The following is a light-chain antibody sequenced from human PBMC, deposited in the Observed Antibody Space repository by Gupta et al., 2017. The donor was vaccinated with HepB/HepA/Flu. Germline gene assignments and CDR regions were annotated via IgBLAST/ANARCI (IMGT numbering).Light chain of an antibody. CDR1: SSDVGGYNF. J-gene: IGLJ2*01. CDR3: CSYRPTNSPVL. CDR2: DVT. Sequence: QSALTQPASVSGSPGQSITISCTGTSSDVGGYNFVSWYQQHPAKAPKLIIYDVTNRPSGVSNRFSGSKSGNTASLTISGLQAEDEADYYCCSYRPTNSPVLFGGGTKLTVL. V-gene: IGLV2-14*03.